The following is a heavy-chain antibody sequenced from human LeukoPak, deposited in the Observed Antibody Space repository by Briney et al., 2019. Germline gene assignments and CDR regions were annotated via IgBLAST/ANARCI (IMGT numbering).Heavy chain of an antibody. CDR1: GGTFSSYA. CDR3: AREEYYYGSGSYTDY. V-gene: IGHV1-69*04. Sequence: WASVKVSCKASGGTFSSYAISWVRQAPGQGLEWMGRIIPILGIANYAQKFQGRVTITADKSTSTAYMELSSLRSEDTAVYYCAREEYYYGSGSYTDYWGQGTLVTVSS. CDR2: IIPILGIA. D-gene: IGHD3-10*01. J-gene: IGHJ4*02.